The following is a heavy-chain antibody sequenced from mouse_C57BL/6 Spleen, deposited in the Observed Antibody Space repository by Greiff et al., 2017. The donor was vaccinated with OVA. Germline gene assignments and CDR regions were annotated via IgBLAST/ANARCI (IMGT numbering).Heavy chain of an antibody. CDR2: INYDGSST. Sequence: EVQVVESEGGLVQPGSSMKLSCTASGFTFSDYYMAWVRQVPEKGLEWVANINYDGSSTYYLDSLKSRFIISRDNAKNILYLQMSSLKSEDTATYYCAREDDYGDFDYWGQGTTLTVSS. J-gene: IGHJ2*01. D-gene: IGHD2-4*01. CDR3: AREDDYGDFDY. V-gene: IGHV5-16*01. CDR1: GFTFSDYY.